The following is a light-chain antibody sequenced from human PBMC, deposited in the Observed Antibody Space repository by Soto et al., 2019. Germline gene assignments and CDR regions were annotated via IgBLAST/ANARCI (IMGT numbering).Light chain of an antibody. V-gene: IGLV1-40*01. CDR1: RSNIGAGYD. Sequence: QSVLTQPPSVSVAPGQSGTISCTGSRSNIGAGYDVHWYQQIPGAAPKLLIYGNSNRPSGVPDRFSGSKSGTSASLAITGLQAEDEADYYCQSYDASLSGDVVFGGGTKLTVL. CDR3: QSYDASLSGDVV. J-gene: IGLJ2*01. CDR2: GNS.